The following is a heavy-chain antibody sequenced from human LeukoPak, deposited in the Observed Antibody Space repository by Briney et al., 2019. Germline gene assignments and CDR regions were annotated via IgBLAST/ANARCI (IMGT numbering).Heavy chain of an antibody. CDR2: ISGGNSNI. J-gene: IGHJ3*02. CDR3: ARAYYDILTGYNSDDAFDI. Sequence: GGSLRLSCAASGFTFSSYTMNWVRQAPGKGLEWVSYISGGNSNIYYADSVKGRFTISRDNAKNSLYLQMNSLRAEDTAVYYCARAYYDILTGYNSDDAFDIWGQGTMVTVSS. D-gene: IGHD3-9*01. CDR1: GFTFSSYT. V-gene: IGHV3-48*01.